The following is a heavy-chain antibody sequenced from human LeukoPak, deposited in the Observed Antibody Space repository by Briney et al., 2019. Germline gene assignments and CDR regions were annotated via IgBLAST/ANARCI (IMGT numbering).Heavy chain of an antibody. Sequence: SETLSLTCTVSGGSISSYYWSWIRQPPGKGLECIGYTSYSGSTNYNPSLKSRVTISLDTSKNQFSLRLTSVTAADTALYYCARVGVYGVDYWGQGTLVTVSS. V-gene: IGHV4-59*01. D-gene: IGHD5/OR15-5a*01. CDR2: TSYSGST. CDR3: ARVGVYGVDY. J-gene: IGHJ4*02. CDR1: GGSISSYY.